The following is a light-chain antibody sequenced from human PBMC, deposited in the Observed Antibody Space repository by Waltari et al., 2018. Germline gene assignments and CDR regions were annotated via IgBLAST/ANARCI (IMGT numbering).Light chain of an antibody. J-gene: IGLJ3*02. CDR1: GSNIGAGYD. CDR3: QSYDTSLSVV. V-gene: IGLV1-40*01. CDR2: GST. Sequence: QSVLTQPPSVSGAPGQRVTISCTGSGSNIGAGYDGPWYQQLPRAAPKLLIYGSTSRPLGVPARFFGSTSGTSASLAITGLQAEDEADYYCQSYDTSLSVVFGGGTKLTVL.